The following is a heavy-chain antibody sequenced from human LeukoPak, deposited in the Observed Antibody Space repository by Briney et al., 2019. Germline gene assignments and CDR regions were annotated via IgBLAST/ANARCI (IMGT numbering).Heavy chain of an antibody. J-gene: IGHJ4*02. CDR3: ARVHILTGYAFDY. V-gene: IGHV3-7*01. CDR1: GFTPCSYW. D-gene: IGHD3-9*01. Sequence: PRGSLRLSCAASGFTPCSYWMSSVRQAPGKGREWVANIKQDGSEKYYVDSVKGRFTISRDNAKNTLYMQMNSLRAEDTAVYYCARVHILTGYAFDYWGQGTLVTVSS. CDR2: IKQDGSEK.